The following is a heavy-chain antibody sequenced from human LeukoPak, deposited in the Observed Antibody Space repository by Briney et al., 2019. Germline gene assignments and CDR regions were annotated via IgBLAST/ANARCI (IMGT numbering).Heavy chain of an antibody. CDR2: FDPEDGET. CDR3: ATGRAMTTVTTMGFDY. Sequence: ASVRVSFKVSGYTLTELSMHWVRQARGRGREGMGGFDPEDGETIYAQKFQGRVTMTEDTSTDTAYMELSSLRSEDTAVYYCATGRAMTTVTTMGFDYWGQGTLVTVSS. V-gene: IGHV1-24*01. D-gene: IGHD4-17*01. CDR1: GYTLTELS. J-gene: IGHJ4*02.